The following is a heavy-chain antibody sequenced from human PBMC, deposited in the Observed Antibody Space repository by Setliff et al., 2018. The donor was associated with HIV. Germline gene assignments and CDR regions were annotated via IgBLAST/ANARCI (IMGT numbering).Heavy chain of an antibody. J-gene: IGHJ2*01. CDR3: ARPSAGGGYNYWYFDL. V-gene: IGHV4-34*01. Sequence: SETLSLTCAVYGGSFSGHYWSWIRQPPGKGLEWIGEINHSGSTNYNPSLTSRVTMSVDTSKNQFSLKLNSVTAADTAMYYCARPSAGGGYNYWYFDLWGRGTLVTVSS. D-gene: IGHD5-12*01. CDR1: GGSFSGHY. CDR2: INHSGST.